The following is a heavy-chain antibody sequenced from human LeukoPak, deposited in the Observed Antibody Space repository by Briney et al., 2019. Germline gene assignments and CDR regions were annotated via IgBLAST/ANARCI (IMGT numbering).Heavy chain of an antibody. Sequence: PSETLSLTCAVSSGSISSSTWWSWVRQPPGKGLEWIGENNHSGSTHYTPSLKSRVTISVDTSDNQFSLKMISVTAADAAVYYCALGYNDIWELWGRGTLVTVSP. V-gene: IGHV4-4*02. CDR1: SGSISSSTW. CDR3: ALGYNDIWEL. CDR2: NNHSGST. J-gene: IGHJ4*02. D-gene: IGHD5-24*01.